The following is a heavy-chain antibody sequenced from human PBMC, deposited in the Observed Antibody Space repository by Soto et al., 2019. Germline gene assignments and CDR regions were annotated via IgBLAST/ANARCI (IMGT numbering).Heavy chain of an antibody. J-gene: IGHJ3*02. CDR1: GLPFSDYY. V-gene: IGHV3-11*01. Sequence: GGSLGLSCAASGLPFSDYYMNWVRQAPGKGLEWVAYSSSTAAVIYYADSVHGRFTISRDNPKNTLYLQMDSLRPEDTAVYYCARIGEFYGTGSYDNSDVFDIWGQGTMVTVSS. D-gene: IGHD3-10*01. CDR2: SSSTAAVI. CDR3: ARIGEFYGTGSYDNSDVFDI.